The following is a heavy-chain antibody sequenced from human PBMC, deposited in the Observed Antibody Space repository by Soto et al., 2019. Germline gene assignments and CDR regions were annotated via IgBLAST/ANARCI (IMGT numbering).Heavy chain of an antibody. CDR2: IDPTDSYT. CDR1: GYRFTSSW. D-gene: IGHD2-15*01. J-gene: IGHJ4*02. Sequence: PGESLKISCQGYGYRFTSSWIAWVRQVPGKGLEWMGKIDPTDSYTDYSPSFEGHVTFSADKSINTAYLQWTSLQASDTAIYYCARAEIGPAKSLLYWGQGTLVTVSS. V-gene: IGHV5-10-1*01. CDR3: ARAEIGPAKSLLY.